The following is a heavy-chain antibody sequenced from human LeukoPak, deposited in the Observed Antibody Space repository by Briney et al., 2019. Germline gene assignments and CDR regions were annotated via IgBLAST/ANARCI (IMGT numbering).Heavy chain of an antibody. CDR3: ARAANYVWGSYRFDY. CDR2: IIHIFGTA. D-gene: IGHD3-16*02. CDR1: GGTFSSYA. V-gene: IGHV1-69*05. J-gene: IGHJ4*02. Sequence: SVKVSCKASGGTFSSYAISWVRQAPGQGLEWMGGIIHIFGTANYAQRFQGRVTITTDESTSTAYMELSSLRSEDTAVYYCARAANYVWGSYRFDYWGQGTLVTVSS.